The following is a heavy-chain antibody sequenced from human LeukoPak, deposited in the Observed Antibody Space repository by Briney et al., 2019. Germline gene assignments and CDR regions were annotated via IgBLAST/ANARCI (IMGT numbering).Heavy chain of an antibody. Sequence: GGSLRLSCAASGFTFSSYWMSWVRQAPGKGLEWVANIKQDGSEKYYVDSVKGRFTISRDNGKNSLYLQMNSLRAEDTAVYYCARDSYGSGSCMDVWGQGTTVTVSS. D-gene: IGHD3-10*01. CDR1: GFTFSSYW. CDR2: IKQDGSEK. CDR3: ARDSYGSGSCMDV. V-gene: IGHV3-7*01. J-gene: IGHJ6*02.